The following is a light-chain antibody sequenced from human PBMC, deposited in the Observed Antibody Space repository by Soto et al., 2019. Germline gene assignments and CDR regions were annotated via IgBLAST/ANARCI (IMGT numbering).Light chain of an antibody. CDR2: VAS. J-gene: IGKJ1*01. CDR1: HSISTY. CDR3: QQSYSTPRT. V-gene: IGKV1-39*01. Sequence: DIEMTQSPSSLSASVGDRVTITCRASHSISTYLNWYQQKQGKAPKLLIYVASSVQSGVPPRFSGSGSGTDFTLTISSLQPEDFATYYCQQSYSTPRTLGQGTKVDIK.